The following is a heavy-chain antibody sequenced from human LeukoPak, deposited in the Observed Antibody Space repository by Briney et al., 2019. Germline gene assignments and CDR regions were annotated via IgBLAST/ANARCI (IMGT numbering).Heavy chain of an antibody. J-gene: IGHJ5*02. CDR3: ARPLYWFNWFDP. Sequence: PGGSLRLSFAASGFTFSSYAMHWVRQAPGKGLEWVAVISYDGSNKYYADSVKGRFTISRDNSKNTLYLQMNSLRAEDTAVYYCARPLYWFNWFDPWGQGTLVTVSS. CDR1: GFTFSSYA. V-gene: IGHV3-30-3*01. CDR2: ISYDGSNK. D-gene: IGHD2-15*01.